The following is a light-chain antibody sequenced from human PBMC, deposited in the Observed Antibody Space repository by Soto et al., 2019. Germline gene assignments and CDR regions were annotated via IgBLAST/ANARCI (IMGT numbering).Light chain of an antibody. CDR1: QSISSW. CDR2: DAS. Sequence: DIQMTQSPFTLSASVGDRVTITCRASQSISSWLAWYQQKPGKAPKLLIYDASSLESGVPSTFSGSGSGTEFTLAISSLQPDDFATYYFQQYNSYPRTFGQGTKVEIK. CDR3: QQYNSYPRT. V-gene: IGKV1-5*01. J-gene: IGKJ1*01.